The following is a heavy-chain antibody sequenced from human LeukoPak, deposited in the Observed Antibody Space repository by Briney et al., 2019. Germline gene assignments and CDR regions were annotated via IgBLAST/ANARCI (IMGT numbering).Heavy chain of an antibody. D-gene: IGHD6-13*01. CDR3: ARHPYSSSWYWFDP. V-gene: IGHV4-39*01. CDR1: GGSISSSSYY. Sequence: SETLSLTCTVSGGSISSSSYYWGCIRQPPGKGLEWIGSIYYSGSTYYNPSLKSRVTISVDTSKNQFSLKLSSVTAADTAVYYCARHPYSSSWYWFDPWGQGTLVTVSS. CDR2: IYYSGST. J-gene: IGHJ5*02.